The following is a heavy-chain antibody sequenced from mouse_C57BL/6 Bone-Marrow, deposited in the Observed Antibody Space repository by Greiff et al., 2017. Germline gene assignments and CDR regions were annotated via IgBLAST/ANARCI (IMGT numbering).Heavy chain of an antibody. CDR3: MRYINYWYFDV. CDR1: GFTFSGFW. Sequence: EVKLVETGGGLVQPGGSRGISCEGSGFTFSGFWMSWVRQTPGKTLEWIGDINSDGIAINYAPYIKDRVTSFRDNDKSTLYLQMSDVRSEDTATYFCMRYINYWYFDVWGTGTSVTFSS. V-gene: IGHV11-2*01. D-gene: IGHD1-1*01. J-gene: IGHJ1*03. CDR2: INSDGIAI.